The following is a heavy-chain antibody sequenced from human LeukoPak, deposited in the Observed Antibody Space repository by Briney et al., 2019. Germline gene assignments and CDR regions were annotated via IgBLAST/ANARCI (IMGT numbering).Heavy chain of an antibody. J-gene: IGHJ4*02. D-gene: IGHD3-3*01. CDR3: AEGRLRFLEWLFVY. CDR1: GFTFSSYG. Sequence: PGGSLRLSCAASGFTFSSYGMHWVRQAPGKGLEWVAFIRYDGSNKYYADSVKGRFTISRDNSKNTLYLQMNSLRAEDTAVYYCAEGRLRFLEWLFVYWGQGTLVAVSS. CDR2: IRYDGSNK. V-gene: IGHV3-30*02.